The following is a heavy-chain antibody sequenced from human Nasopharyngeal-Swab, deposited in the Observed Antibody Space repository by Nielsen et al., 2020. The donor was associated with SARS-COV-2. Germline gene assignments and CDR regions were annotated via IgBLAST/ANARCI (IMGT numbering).Heavy chain of an antibody. CDR1: GYTFTSYG. D-gene: IGHD1-14*01. J-gene: IGHJ4*02. CDR3: ALATITGVFDY. Sequence: ASVKVSCKASGYTFTSYGISWVRQAPGQGLEWMGWISAYNGNTNYARKLQGRVTMTTDTSTSTAYMELRSLRSDDTAVYYCALATITGVFDYWGQGTLVTVSS. V-gene: IGHV1-18*04. CDR2: ISAYNGNT.